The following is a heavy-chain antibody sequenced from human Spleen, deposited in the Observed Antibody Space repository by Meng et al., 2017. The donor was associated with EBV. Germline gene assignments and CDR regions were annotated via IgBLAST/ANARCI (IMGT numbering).Heavy chain of an antibody. Sequence: AQLQESGQGRVKPSDPLPLPCSVSCYPTSSGYWWGWIRQPPGKGLEWIGYISYSGNTHYNPSLKSRVAMSIDTSKNQFSLNLSSVTAVDTAVYYCVRYNSGGNSRTFDYWGQGTLVTVSS. J-gene: IGHJ4*02. CDR3: VRYNSGGNSRTFDY. CDR1: CYPTSSGYW. CDR2: ISYSGNT. D-gene: IGHD1-26*01. V-gene: IGHV4-28*01.